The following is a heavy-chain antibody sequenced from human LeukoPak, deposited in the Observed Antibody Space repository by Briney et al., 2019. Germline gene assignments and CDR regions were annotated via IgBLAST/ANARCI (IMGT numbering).Heavy chain of an antibody. CDR1: GGSISSYY. D-gene: IGHD2-15*01. CDR3: ASGYCSGGSCYWEYFDY. CDR2: IYYSGST. J-gene: IGHJ4*02. Sequence: SSETLSLTCTVSGGSISSYYWSWIRQPPGKGLEWIGYIYYSGSTNYNPSLKSRVTISVDTSKNQFSLKLSSVTAADTAVYYCASGYCSGGSCYWEYFDYWGQGTPVTVSS. V-gene: IGHV4-59*01.